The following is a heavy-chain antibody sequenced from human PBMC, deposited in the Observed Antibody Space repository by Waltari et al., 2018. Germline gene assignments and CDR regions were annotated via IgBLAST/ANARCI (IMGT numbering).Heavy chain of an antibody. V-gene: IGHV1-69*01. D-gene: IGHD2-2*03. Sequence: QVQPVQVGAEVKKPGSSVKVSCKASGGTFSTYANSWVTQAPGPGLEWMGGVIPTVGITNYAQKFQGRLTITADESTGTAYMELGSLTSGDTAVYYCARGNGYCDSRINCPNCYYYMDVWGKGTTVTVSS. CDR2: VIPTVGIT. CDR1: GGTFSTYA. J-gene: IGHJ6*03. CDR3: ARGNGYCDSRINCPNCYYYMDV.